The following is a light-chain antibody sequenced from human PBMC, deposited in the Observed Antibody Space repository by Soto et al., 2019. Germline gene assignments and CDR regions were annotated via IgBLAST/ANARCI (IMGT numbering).Light chain of an antibody. CDR2: DAS. Sequence: EIVLTQSPATLSLSPGERATLSCRASQSIRNSLAWYQQKRGQAPRLLIYDASNRATGIPARFSGSGSGTDFTLTISSLEPEDFAVYYCQQRSNWPPSFTFGGGSLTFGGGTKVEIK. J-gene: IGKJ4*01. CDR1: QSIRNS. V-gene: IGKV3-11*01. CDR3: QQRSNWPPSFTFGGGSLT.